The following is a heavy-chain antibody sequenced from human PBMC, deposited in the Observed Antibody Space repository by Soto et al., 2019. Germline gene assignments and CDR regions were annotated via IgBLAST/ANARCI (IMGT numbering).Heavy chain of an antibody. CDR2: ISAYNGNT. V-gene: IGHV1-18*01. CDR3: ARDRRPYYYDSSGYYPHY. D-gene: IGHD3-22*01. CDR1: GYTFTSYG. Sequence: RXSVKVSCKASGYTFTSYGISWVRQAPGQGLEWMGWISAYNGNTNYAQKLQGRVTMTTDTSTSTAYMELRSLRSDDTAVYYCARDRRPYYYDSSGYYPHYWGQGPLVTVSS. J-gene: IGHJ4*02.